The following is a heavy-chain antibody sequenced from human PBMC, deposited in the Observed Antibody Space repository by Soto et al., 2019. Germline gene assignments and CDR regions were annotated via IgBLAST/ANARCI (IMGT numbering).Heavy chain of an antibody. D-gene: IGHD7-27*01. CDR3: AKDKNWAIY. CDR1: GFTFDDYA. J-gene: IGHJ4*02. CDR2: ISWNSGSI. V-gene: IGHV3-9*01. Sequence: DVQLVESGGGLVQPGRSLRLSCATSGFTFDDYAMHWVRQAPGKGLEWVSGISWNSGSIGYADSVKGRFTISRDNAKNSLYLQMNSLRAEVTALYYWAKDKNWAIYLGEGALVTVSS.